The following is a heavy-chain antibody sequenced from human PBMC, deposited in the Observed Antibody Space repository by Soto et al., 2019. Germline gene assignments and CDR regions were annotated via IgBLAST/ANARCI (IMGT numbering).Heavy chain of an antibody. CDR1: GFPFSSYW. V-gene: IGHV3-74*01. J-gene: IGHJ4*02. D-gene: IGHD6-13*01. CDR3: AREPPYSRVPDY. Sequence: PGGSLRLSCAASGFPFSSYWMHWVRQAPGKGLVWVSRINSDGSSTSYADSVKGRFTISRDNAKNTLYLQMNSLRAEDTAVYYCAREPPYSRVPDYWGQGTLVTVSS. CDR2: INSDGSST.